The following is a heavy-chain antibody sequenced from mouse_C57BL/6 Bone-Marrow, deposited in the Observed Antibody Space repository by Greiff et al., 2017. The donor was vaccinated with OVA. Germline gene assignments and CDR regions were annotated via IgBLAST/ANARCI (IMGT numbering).Heavy chain of an antibody. J-gene: IGHJ1*03. CDR3: TRERAYSNYDFDV. D-gene: IGHD2-5*01. Sequence: EVKLMESGEGLVKPGGSLKLSCAASGFTFSSYAMSWVRQTPEKRLEWVAYISSGGDYIYYADTVKGRFTISRDNARNTLYLQMSSLKSEDTAMYYCTRERAYSNYDFDVWGTGTTVTVSS. CDR2: ISSGGDYI. CDR1: GFTFSSYA. V-gene: IGHV5-9-1*02.